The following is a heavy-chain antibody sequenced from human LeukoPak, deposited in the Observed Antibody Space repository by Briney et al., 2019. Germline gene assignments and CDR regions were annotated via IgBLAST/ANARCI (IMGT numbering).Heavy chain of an antibody. D-gene: IGHD1-26*01. CDR3: AKSQRSSPDY. J-gene: IGHJ4*02. Sequence: KSGGSLRLSCAASGFTFSNAWMSWVRQAPGKGLEWVGRIKSKTDGGTTDYAAPVKGRFTISRDDSKNTLYLQMNSLRAEDTAVYYCAKSQRSSPDYWGQGTLVTVSS. CDR2: IKSKTDGGTT. CDR1: GFTFSNAW. V-gene: IGHV3-15*01.